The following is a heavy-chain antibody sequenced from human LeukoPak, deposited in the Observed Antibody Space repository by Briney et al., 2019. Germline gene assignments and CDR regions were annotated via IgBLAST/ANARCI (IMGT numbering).Heavy chain of an antibody. CDR1: GFTFSSYS. CDR3: AKGGVITIKDY. Sequence: GGSLRLSCAASGFTFSSYSMTWVRQAPGKGLEWVSSISDSGGTIYYADPVKGRFTISRDNSKNTLYMQMNTLRAEDTAVYYCAKGGVITIKDYWGQGTLVTVSS. CDR2: ISDSGGTI. J-gene: IGHJ4*02. V-gene: IGHV3-23*01. D-gene: IGHD3-22*01.